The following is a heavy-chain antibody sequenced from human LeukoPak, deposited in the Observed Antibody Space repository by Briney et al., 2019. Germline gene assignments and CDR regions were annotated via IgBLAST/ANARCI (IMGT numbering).Heavy chain of an antibody. CDR2: IYTSGST. CDR3: ARIPGYYDSSGYYNAFDI. Sequence: PSETLSLTCSVSGGSIRNYYWNWIRQPAGKGLEWIGRIYTSGSTNYNPSLKSRVTMSVDTSKNQFSLKLSSVTAADTAVYYCARIPGYYDSSGYYNAFDIWGQGTMVTVSS. V-gene: IGHV4-4*07. CDR1: GGSIRNYY. J-gene: IGHJ3*02. D-gene: IGHD3-22*01.